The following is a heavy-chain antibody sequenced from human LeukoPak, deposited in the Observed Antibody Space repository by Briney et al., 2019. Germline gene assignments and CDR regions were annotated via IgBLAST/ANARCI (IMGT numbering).Heavy chain of an antibody. Sequence: GGALRLSCAASGFTFSGDWMCWVRQAPGTGLERVANMKYDGSEKYYVDSVKARLTISRDNAKNSLYLQMNSWRAEDTAVYYCARDIEAAGLFLDYWGQGTLVTVSS. CDR3: ARDIEAAGLFLDY. V-gene: IGHV3-7*01. J-gene: IGHJ4*02. CDR2: MKYDGSEK. CDR1: GFTFSGDW. D-gene: IGHD6-13*01.